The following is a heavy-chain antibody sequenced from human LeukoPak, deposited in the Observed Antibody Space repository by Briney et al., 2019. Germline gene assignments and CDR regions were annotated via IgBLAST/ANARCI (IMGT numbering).Heavy chain of an antibody. CDR3: ARGSFSYGPGGD. CDR1: GYIFTRDW. J-gene: IGHJ4*02. D-gene: IGHD3-16*01. CDR2: IYPGDSDT. Sequence: GESLKFSCKGSGYIFTRDWIAWVRQKTGKGLEWMGIIYPGDSDTRYSPSFQGHVTISADKSISTAYLQWSSLKASDTAMYFCARGSFSYGPGGDWGQGTLVTVSS. V-gene: IGHV5-51*01.